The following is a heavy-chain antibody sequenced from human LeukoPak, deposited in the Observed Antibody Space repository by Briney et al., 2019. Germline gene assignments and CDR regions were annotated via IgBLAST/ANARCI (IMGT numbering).Heavy chain of an antibody. CDR2: IYSSGSA. CDR1: GGSIRSFY. Sequence: PSETLSLTCTVSGGSIRSFYWSWIRQPAGKGLEWIGRIYSSGSANYNPSLRSRVTMSVDMSKNQFSLRLTSVTAADTAVYYCARERDAAAPYYGMDVWGQGTTVTVSS. V-gene: IGHV4-4*07. CDR3: ARERDAAAPYYGMDV. J-gene: IGHJ6*02. D-gene: IGHD6-25*01.